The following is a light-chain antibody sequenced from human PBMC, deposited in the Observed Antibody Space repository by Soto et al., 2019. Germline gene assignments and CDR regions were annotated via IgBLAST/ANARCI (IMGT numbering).Light chain of an antibody. V-gene: IGLV2-8*01. CDR2: EVT. CDR3: SSYAASNNFYFV. J-gene: IGLJ3*02. CDR1: SSDVGGYNY. Sequence: QPVLTQPPSASGSPGQSVTISCTGTSSDVGGYNYVSWYQQYPGRAPKLMIYEVTKRPSGVPDRFSGSKSDNTASLTVSGLQAEDEADYYCSSYAASNNFYFVFGGGTQLTVL.